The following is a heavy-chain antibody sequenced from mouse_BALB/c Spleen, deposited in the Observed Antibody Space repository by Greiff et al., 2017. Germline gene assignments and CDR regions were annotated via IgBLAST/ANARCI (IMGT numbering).Heavy chain of an antibody. D-gene: IGHD2-4*01. CDR2: IRNKANGYTT. CDR1: GFTFTDYY. V-gene: IGHV7-3*02. Sequence: EVKLMESGGGLVQPGGSLRLSCATSGFTFTDYYMSWVRQPPGKALEWLGFIRNKANGYTTEYSASVKGRFTISRDNSQSILYLQMNTLRAEDSATYYCARRIYYDYDDAMDYWGQGTSVTVSS. CDR3: ARRIYYDYDDAMDY. J-gene: IGHJ4*01.